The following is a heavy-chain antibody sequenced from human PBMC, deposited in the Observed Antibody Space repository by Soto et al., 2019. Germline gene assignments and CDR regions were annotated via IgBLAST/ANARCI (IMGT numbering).Heavy chain of an antibody. J-gene: IGHJ4*02. CDR3: ARGDYFDRRFDY. Sequence: EGQLVESGGGLAQPGGSLRVSCATSGFTFSSYWMSWVRQPPGKGLEWVATIKQDESEKYYVDSVKGRFTVSRDNAKNSLYLQMNTLRAEDTAFYYCARGDYFDRRFDYWGQGALVTVSS. CDR1: GFTFSSYW. V-gene: IGHV3-7*03. CDR2: IKQDESEK. D-gene: IGHD3-22*01.